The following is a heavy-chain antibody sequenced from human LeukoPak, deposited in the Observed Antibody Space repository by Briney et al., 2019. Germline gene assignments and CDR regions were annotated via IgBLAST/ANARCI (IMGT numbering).Heavy chain of an antibody. CDR2: INPNSGGT. Sequence: ASVKVSCKASGYTFTGYYMHWVRQAPGQGLEWMGWINPNSGGTNYAQKFQGRVTMTRDTSISTAYMELSRLRSDDTAVYYCARDRLIMAYCGGDCSLDIWGQGTMVTVSS. V-gene: IGHV1-2*02. CDR1: GYTFTGYY. D-gene: IGHD2-21*02. CDR3: ARDRLIMAYCGGDCSLDI. J-gene: IGHJ3*02.